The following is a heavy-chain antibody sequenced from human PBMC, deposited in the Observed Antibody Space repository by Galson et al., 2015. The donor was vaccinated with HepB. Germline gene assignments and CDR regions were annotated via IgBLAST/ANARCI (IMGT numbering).Heavy chain of an antibody. CDR1: GGSFSSYV. CDR3: TMSTYCPTTVCLNFDY. J-gene: IGHJ4*02. CDR2: IIPRFGTP. V-gene: IGHV1-69*13. Sequence: SVKVSCKASGGSFSSYVFSWVRQAPGQGLQWMGGIIPRFGTPRYAQRFQGRLTITADDFTSTAYMELSSLRSEDTAVYYCTMSTYCPTTVCLNFDYWGQGALVTVSS. D-gene: IGHD2/OR15-2a*01.